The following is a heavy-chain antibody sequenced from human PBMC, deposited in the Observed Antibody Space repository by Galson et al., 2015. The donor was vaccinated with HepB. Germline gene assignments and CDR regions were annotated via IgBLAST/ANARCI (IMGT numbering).Heavy chain of an antibody. Sequence: SLRLSCAASGFTFSSYSMNWVRQAPGKGLEWVSYISSSSSTIYYADSVKGRFTISRDNAKNSLYLQMNSLRAEDTAVYYCARGLRGSYRYTGFYWGQGTLVTVSS. D-gene: IGHD3-16*02. V-gene: IGHV3-48*01. CDR1: GFTFSSYS. J-gene: IGHJ4*02. CDR3: ARGLRGSYRYTGFY. CDR2: ISSSSSTI.